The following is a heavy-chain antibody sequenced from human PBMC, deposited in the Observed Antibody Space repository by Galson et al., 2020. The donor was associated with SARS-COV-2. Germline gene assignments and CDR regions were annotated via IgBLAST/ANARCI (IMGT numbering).Heavy chain of an antibody. D-gene: IGHD6-13*01. V-gene: IGHV3-7*04. CDR3: ARKATDGIDAFDI. CDR1: GFTLSSYW. J-gene: IGHJ3*02. CDR2: IKQDGSGK. Sequence: GESLKISCAASGFTLSSYWMNWVRQAPGKGREWVANIKQDGSGKHYMDSVKGRFTISRDNAKKSLYLQMNSLRAEDTAVYYWARKATDGIDAFDIWGLGTMVTVTS.